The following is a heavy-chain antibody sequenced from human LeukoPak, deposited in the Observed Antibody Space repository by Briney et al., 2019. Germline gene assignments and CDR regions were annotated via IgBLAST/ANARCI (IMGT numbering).Heavy chain of an antibody. V-gene: IGHV3-23*01. Sequence: GGSLRLSCAASGFTFSSYAVSWVRQAPGKGLAWVSAISDSGGSTQYADSVKGRFIISRDNSKNTLYLQMNSLRVEDTAVYYCAKSQAMVNTPFDYWGQGTLVTVSS. J-gene: IGHJ4*02. CDR3: AKSQAMVNTPFDY. D-gene: IGHD5-18*01. CDR1: GFTFSSYA. CDR2: ISDSGGST.